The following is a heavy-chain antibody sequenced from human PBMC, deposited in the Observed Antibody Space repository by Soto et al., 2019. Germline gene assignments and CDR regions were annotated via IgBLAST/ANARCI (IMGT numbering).Heavy chain of an antibody. Sequence: EVQLVESGGGVVRPGGSLRLSCAASGFTFDDYGMSWVRQAPGKGLEWGSGSNWNGGSTGYADSVKGRFTISRDNAKNSLYLQMNSLRAEDTALYYCARDRAAAAGRSRRTGMDVWGQGTTVTVSS. J-gene: IGHJ6*02. CDR1: GFTFDDYG. D-gene: IGHD6-13*01. V-gene: IGHV3-20*04. CDR2: SNWNGGST. CDR3: ARDRAAAAGRSRRTGMDV.